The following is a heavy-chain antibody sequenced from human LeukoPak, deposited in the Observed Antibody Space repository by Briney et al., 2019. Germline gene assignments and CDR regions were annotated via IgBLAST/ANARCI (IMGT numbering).Heavy chain of an antibody. D-gene: IGHD3-22*01. V-gene: IGHV3-48*03. J-gene: IGHJ4*02. Sequence: GSLRLSCAASGFTFSSYEMNWVRQAPGKGLEWVSYISSSGSTIYYADSVKGRFTISRDNAKNSLYLQMNSLRAEDTAVYYCARASRGYYDSSGYYRSFDYWGQGTLVTVSS. CDR2: ISSSGSTI. CDR1: GFTFSSYE. CDR3: ARASRGYYDSSGYYRSFDY.